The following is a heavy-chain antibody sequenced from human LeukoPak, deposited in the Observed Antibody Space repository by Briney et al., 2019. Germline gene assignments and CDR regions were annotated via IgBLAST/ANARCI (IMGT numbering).Heavy chain of an antibody. V-gene: IGHV3-13*01. J-gene: IGHJ4*02. CDR1: GFSLRSYD. D-gene: IGHD6-19*01. Sequence: PGGCLRLSCVPSGFSLRSYDTHWVRQVTGEGVEWVLAISISGVADYPGSVPGRFTISREKPQKYLYLQMNSQSAGETAVYYCGRSGIQVAGSDESDYWGRGNLVTVSS. CDR2: ISISGVA. CDR3: GRSGIQVAGSDESDY.